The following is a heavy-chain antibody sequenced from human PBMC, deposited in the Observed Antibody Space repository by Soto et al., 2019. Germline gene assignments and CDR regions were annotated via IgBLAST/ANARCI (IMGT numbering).Heavy chain of an antibody. V-gene: IGHV4-30-2*01. Sequence: QLQLQESGSGLVKPSQTLSLTCAVSGGSISSGGYSWSWIRQPPGKGLEWIGYIYHSGGNYYTPSLTRPVTLAVARSKTQFSLKLSSVTAADPAVYYCARVPARWAQGTLVTVSS. CDR2: IYHSGGN. J-gene: IGHJ4*02. CDR3: ARVPAR. CDR1: GGSISSGGYS. D-gene: IGHD2-2*01.